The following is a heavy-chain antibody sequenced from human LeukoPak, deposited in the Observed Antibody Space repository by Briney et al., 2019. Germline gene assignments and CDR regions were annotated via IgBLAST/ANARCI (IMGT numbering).Heavy chain of an antibody. CDR3: ANPKLQDRYYYYMDV. CDR1: GFTFSSYW. J-gene: IGHJ6*03. CDR2: INTDGSST. Sequence: PGGSLRLSCAASGFTFSSYWMHWVRHAPGKGLVWVSRINTDGSSTSYADSVKGRFTISRDNAKNTLYLQMNSLRAEDTAVYYCANPKLQDRYYYYMDVWGKGTTVTVSS. D-gene: IGHD1-14*01. V-gene: IGHV3-74*01.